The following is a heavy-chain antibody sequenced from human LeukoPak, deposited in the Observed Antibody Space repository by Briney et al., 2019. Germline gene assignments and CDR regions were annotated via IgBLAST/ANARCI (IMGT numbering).Heavy chain of an antibody. Sequence: PGGSLRLSCAASGFTFSSYWMSWVRQAPGKGLEWVAVISYDGSNKYYADSVKGRFTISRDNSKNTLYLQMNSLRAEDTAVYYCAGGYSYGPNDYWGQGTLVTVSS. D-gene: IGHD5-18*01. CDR1: GFTFSSYW. V-gene: IGHV3-30*03. CDR3: AGGYSYGPNDY. J-gene: IGHJ4*02. CDR2: ISYDGSNK.